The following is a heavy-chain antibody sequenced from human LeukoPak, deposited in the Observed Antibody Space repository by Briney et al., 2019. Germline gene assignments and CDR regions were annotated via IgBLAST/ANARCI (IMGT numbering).Heavy chain of an antibody. CDR2: ISYDGSNK. D-gene: IGHD4-17*01. CDR1: GFTFSSYA. Sequence: GGSLRLSCAASGFTFSSYAMHWVRQAPGKGLEWVAVISYDGSNKYYADSVKGRFTISRDNSKNTLYLQMNSLRAEDTAAYYCARDTTVTNDYFDYWGQGTLVTVSS. V-gene: IGHV3-30-3*01. J-gene: IGHJ4*02. CDR3: ARDTTVTNDYFDY.